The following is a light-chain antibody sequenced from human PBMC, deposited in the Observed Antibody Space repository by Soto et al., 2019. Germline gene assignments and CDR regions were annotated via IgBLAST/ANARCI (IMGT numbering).Light chain of an antibody. CDR2: DAS. J-gene: IGKJ1*01. V-gene: IGKV3-11*01. CDR3: QQRKSWPRT. CDR1: QSMNSY. Sequence: EIVLTQSPATLSLSPGERATLSCRASQSMNSYLGWYQQKPGQAPRLLIYDASNRAAGIPARFSGSGSGTDFTLTISSLEPEDFGVYYCQQRKSWPRTFGQWTKGEIK.